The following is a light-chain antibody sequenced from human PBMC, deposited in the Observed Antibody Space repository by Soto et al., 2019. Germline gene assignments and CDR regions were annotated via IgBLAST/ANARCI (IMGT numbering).Light chain of an antibody. J-gene: IGLJ3*02. CDR3: AAWDDSLRGWV. CDR2: TKN. Sequence: QSVLTQPPSASGTPGQRVTISCSGSSSNVGSDYVYWYQHLPGTAPKVLIYTKNQRPSGVPDRFSGSKSGTSASLAISGLRSEDEADYYCAAWDDSLRGWVFGGGTKLTVL. V-gene: IGLV1-47*01. CDR1: SSNVGSDY.